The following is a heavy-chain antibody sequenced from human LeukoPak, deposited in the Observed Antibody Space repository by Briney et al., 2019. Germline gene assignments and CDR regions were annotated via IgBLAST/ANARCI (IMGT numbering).Heavy chain of an antibody. Sequence: SETLSLTCTVSGDSIGSDYWRWIRQPPGKVLEWIGYTFYVGSTNYDPSLKSRVTISVDTSKNQFSMKLSSVTAADTAVYYCARDYYDSRGEAFDIWGQGTMVTVSS. CDR3: ARDYYDSRGEAFDI. CDR2: TFYVGST. D-gene: IGHD3-22*01. J-gene: IGHJ3*02. V-gene: IGHV4-59*01. CDR1: GDSIGSDY.